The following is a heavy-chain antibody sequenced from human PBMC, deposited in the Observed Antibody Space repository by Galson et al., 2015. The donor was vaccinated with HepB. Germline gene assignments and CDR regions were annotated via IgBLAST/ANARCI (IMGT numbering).Heavy chain of an antibody. CDR1: GFTFSSYS. CDR2: ISSSSSTI. Sequence: SLRLSCAASGFTFSSYSMKWVRQAPGKGLEWVSYISSSSSTIYYADSVKGRFTVSRDNGKNSLYLQMDSLRDEDTAVYYCARDYYASGGYYWSNSWGQGTLVTVSS. J-gene: IGHJ4*02. D-gene: IGHD3-22*01. CDR3: ARDYYASGGYYWSNS. V-gene: IGHV3-48*02.